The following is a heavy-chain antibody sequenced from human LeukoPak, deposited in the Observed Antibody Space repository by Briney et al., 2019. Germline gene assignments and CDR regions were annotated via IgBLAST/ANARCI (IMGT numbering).Heavy chain of an antibody. CDR3: TRDDDCSGGSCYSGFDY. V-gene: IGHV3-49*03. Sequence: GGSLRLSCTASGFTFGDYAMSWFRQAPGKGLEGVGFIRSKAYGGTTEYAASVKGRFTISRDDSKSIAYLQMNSLKTEDTAVYFCTRDDDCSGGSCYSGFDYWGQGTLVTVSS. CDR1: GFTFGDYA. CDR2: IRSKAYGGTT. D-gene: IGHD2-15*01. J-gene: IGHJ4*02.